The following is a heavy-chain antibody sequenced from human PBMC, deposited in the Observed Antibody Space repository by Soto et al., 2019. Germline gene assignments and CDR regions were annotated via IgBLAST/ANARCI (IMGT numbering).Heavy chain of an antibody. J-gene: IGHJ4*02. CDR2: IIPILCIA. D-gene: IGHD4-17*01. Sequence: SLKVSSKTSRGTFNIYTISRVRQAPGQRLEWVGRIIPILCIANYAQKFQGRVTITADKSTSTAYMELSSLRSEDTAVYYCASRGSPSGYGEYALDYWGQGTLVTVSS. CDR3: ASRGSPSGYGEYALDY. CDR1: RGTFNIYT. V-gene: IGHV1-69*02.